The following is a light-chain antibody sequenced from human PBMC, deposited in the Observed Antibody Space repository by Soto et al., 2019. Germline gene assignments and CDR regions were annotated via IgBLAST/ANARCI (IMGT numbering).Light chain of an antibody. CDR1: QSVRSN. J-gene: IGKJ1*01. V-gene: IGKV3-20*01. Sequence: EVVMTQSPATLSVSPGERVTLSCRASQSVRSNLAWYQQKPGQSPRLLIYGASTRATGIPARFSGSGSGTDFTLTISRLEPEDFAVYYCQQYGRSPRTCGQGTKVDIK. CDR2: GAS. CDR3: QQYGRSPRT.